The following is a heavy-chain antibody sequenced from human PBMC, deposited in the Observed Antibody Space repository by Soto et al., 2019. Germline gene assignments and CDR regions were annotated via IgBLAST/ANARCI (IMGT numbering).Heavy chain of an antibody. CDR3: ARMSIAAAGIGGWFDP. CDR2: TFSRGSA. V-gene: IGHV4-4*07. J-gene: IGHJ5*02. D-gene: IGHD6-13*01. Sequence: PSETLSLTCTVSGDSIGNSHWSWIRQPPGKGLEWIGLTFSRGSATYNPSLKSRVTMSVDTSKNQFSLKLSSVTAADTAVYYCARMSIAAAGIGGWFDPWGQGTLVTVSS. CDR1: GDSIGNSH.